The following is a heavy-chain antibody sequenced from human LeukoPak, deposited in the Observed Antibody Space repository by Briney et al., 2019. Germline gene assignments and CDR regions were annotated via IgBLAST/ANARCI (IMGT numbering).Heavy chain of an antibody. D-gene: IGHD1-26*01. CDR3: ARDGPRGIVGARGAFDI. J-gene: IGHJ3*02. V-gene: IGHV1-18*01. CDR2: ISAYNGNT. Sequence: ASVKVSCKDSGYTFTSYGISWVRQAPGQGLEWMGWISAYNGNTNYAQKLQGRVTMTTDTSTSTAYMELRSLRSDDTAVYYCARDGPRGIVGARGAFDIWGQGTMVTVSS. CDR1: GYTFTSYG.